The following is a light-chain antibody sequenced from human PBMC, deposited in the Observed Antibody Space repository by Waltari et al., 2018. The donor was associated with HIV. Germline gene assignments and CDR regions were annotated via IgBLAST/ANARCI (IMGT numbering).Light chain of an antibody. J-gene: IGLJ3*02. CDR1: SSDDGGSKY. CDR2: DVS. V-gene: IGLV2-14*01. CDR3: SSYTSSSTLV. Sequence: QSALTQPASVSRSPGQSITISCTGTSSDDGGSKYVSWYPQHPGKAPKLMIYDVSNRPSGVSNRFSGSKSGNTASLTISGLQAEDEADYYCSSYTSSSTLVFGGGTKLTVL.